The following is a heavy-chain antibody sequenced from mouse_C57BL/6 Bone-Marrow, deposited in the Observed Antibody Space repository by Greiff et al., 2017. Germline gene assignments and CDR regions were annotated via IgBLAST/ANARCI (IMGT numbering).Heavy chain of an antibody. Sequence: QVQLHRSGAERVGPGSSLNLSCKASGYPFPSYWILWLKRSLIQGLDWIVNFVPSDSETHYNQKFKDKATLTVDKSSSTAYMQLSSLTSEDSAVYYCAREGVYYRFDYWVQGTTLTVSS. CDR1: GYPFPSYW. CDR3: AREGVYYRFDY. V-gene: IGHV1-52*01. J-gene: IGHJ2*01. D-gene: IGHD2-14*01. CDR2: FVPSDSET.